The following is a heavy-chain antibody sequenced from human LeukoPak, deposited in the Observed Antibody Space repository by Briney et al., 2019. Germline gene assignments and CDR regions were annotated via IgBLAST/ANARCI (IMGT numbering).Heavy chain of an antibody. J-gene: IGHJ4*02. CDR1: GYSFTSYW. Sequence: GESLKISCKGSGYSFTSYWIGWVRPLPGKGLEWMGIIYPGDSDTRYSPSFQGQVTISADKSISTAYLQWSSLKASDTAMYYCARLMGEERWLQLFYYFDYWGQGTLVTVSS. D-gene: IGHD5-12*01. CDR2: IYPGDSDT. V-gene: IGHV5-51*01. CDR3: ARLMGEERWLQLFYYFDY.